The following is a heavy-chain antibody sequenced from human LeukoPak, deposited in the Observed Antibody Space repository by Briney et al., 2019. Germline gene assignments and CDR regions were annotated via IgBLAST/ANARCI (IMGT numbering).Heavy chain of an antibody. D-gene: IGHD2-21*02. J-gene: IGHJ4*02. V-gene: IGHV4-59*01. CDR2: IYYTGNT. Sequence: TSETLSLTCTVSGGSISSYYWSWIRQPPGKGLEWIGYIYYTGNTNYSPSLKSRVTISVDTSKNQFSLKLTSVTAADTAVYYCARGGFAHWVTAVGFDYWGQGTLVAVSS. CDR1: GGSISSYY. CDR3: ARGGFAHWVTAVGFDY.